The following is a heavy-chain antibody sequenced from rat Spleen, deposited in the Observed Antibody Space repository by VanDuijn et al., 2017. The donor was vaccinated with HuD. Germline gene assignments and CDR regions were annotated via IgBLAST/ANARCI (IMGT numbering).Heavy chain of an antibody. J-gene: IGHJ2*01. CDR2: ISSGGST. D-gene: IGHD1-11*01. CDR1: GFSLSSYG. Sequence: QVQLKESGPGLVQPSQTLSLTCTVSGFSLSSYGVSWVRQPPGKGLEWIAAISSGGSTYFNSVLKSRLSISRDTSKSQVFLKMNSVQTEDTAMYFCARGGFDYWGQGVMVTVSS. V-gene: IGHV2S8*01. CDR3: ARGGFDY.